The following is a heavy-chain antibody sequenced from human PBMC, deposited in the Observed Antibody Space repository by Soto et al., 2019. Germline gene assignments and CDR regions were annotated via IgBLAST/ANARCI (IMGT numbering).Heavy chain of an antibody. CDR2: ITNTGGTI. CDR1: GFTFSTYN. J-gene: IGHJ6*02. V-gene: IGHV3-48*02. Sequence: EVQVVESGGGLVQPGGSLRLSCEGSGFTFSTYNMDWVRQAPGKGLEWVSYITNTGGTIYYADSVRGRFTISRDNAKNTLSLQMNSLRDDDTAVYYCARDGNRGFDMDVWGQGTTVTVSS. CDR3: ARDGNRGFDMDV.